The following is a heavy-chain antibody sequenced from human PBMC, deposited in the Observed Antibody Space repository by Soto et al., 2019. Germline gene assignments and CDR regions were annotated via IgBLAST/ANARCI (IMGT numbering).Heavy chain of an antibody. CDR2: INGSGST. CDR3: ASRMGSGRYYFGD. CDR1: GGSFTGYY. J-gene: IGHJ4*02. V-gene: IGHV4-34*01. D-gene: IGHD3-10*01. Sequence: QVQLQQWGAGLLNPSETLSLTCAVFGGSFTGYYWSWIRQSPGKGLEWIGEINGSGSTNYNPSLKSRVTMSIDTSRNQFSLKLSSVTAAETAVFFCASRMGSGRYYFGDWGPGTLVAVSS.